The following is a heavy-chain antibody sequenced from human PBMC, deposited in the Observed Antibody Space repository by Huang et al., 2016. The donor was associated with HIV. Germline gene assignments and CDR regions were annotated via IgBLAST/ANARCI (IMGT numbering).Heavy chain of an antibody. Sequence: QVQLQESGPGLVKPWETLSLTCTVSGDSISNRYWSWIRQPPGKGLEWIGSIHYSGNANYNPSLKSRVTMSVYTSKSQCSLKVTSMTAADTAVYYCARGGYYDSSGYDYWGQGTLVTVSS. D-gene: IGHD3-22*01. CDR1: GDSISNRY. V-gene: IGHV4-59*11. CDR2: IHYSGNA. CDR3: ARGGYYDSSGYDY. J-gene: IGHJ4*02.